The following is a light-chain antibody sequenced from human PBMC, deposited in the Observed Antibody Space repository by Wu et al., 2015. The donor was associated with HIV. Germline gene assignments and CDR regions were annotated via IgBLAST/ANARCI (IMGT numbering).Light chain of an antibody. CDR3: QQYSNSPIT. Sequence: EIVLTQSPGTLSLSPGERATLSCRTSQNVNNYLAWYQQKPGQAPRLLIYGASSRAAGIPDRFGGSGSGTDFTLTITSLEPEDIAVYSCQQYSNSPITFGQGTRL. J-gene: IGKJ5*01. CDR1: QNVNNY. CDR2: GAS. V-gene: IGKV3-20*01.